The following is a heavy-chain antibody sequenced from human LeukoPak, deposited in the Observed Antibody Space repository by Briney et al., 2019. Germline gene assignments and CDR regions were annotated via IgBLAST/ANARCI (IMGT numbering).Heavy chain of an antibody. CDR1: GFTFRSYS. D-gene: IGHD6-19*01. V-gene: IGHV3-48*01. J-gene: IGHJ4*02. CDR3: AKMVHTEQWLVPFDY. Sequence: PGRTLRLSCAASGFTFRSYSMNWVPQAPGKGLEWVSYITSGSSPIYYADSVKGRFTISRDNSKNTLYLQMNSLRAEDTAVYYCAKMVHTEQWLVPFDYWGQGTLVTVSS. CDR2: ITSGSSPI.